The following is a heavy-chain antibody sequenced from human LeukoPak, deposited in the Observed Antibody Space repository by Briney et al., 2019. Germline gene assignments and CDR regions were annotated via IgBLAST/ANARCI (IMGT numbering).Heavy chain of an antibody. CDR2: THYRGDI. J-gene: IGHJ4*02. V-gene: IGHV4-59*02. CDR1: GASVSSDY. D-gene: IGHD3-10*01. CDR3: GRNLGSGSDH. Sequence: PSETLSLTCSVSGASVSSDYWNWIRQSPGRGLEWIGYTHYRGDINYNPSLKSRLTMSVDASGNQVSLKLSSVTAADAAVYYCGRNLGSGSDHWGQGTLVTVSS.